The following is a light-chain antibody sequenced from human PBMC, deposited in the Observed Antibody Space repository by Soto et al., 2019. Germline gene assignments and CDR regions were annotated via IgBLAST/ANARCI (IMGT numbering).Light chain of an antibody. CDR2: KAS. J-gene: IGKJ4*02. CDR1: QSISSW. V-gene: IGKV1-5*03. Sequence: DIQMTQSPSTLSASVGDRVTITFRASQSISSWLAWYKQKPGKAPKLLIYKASSLESGVPSTLSGSGSGTEVTLANSSRQPDDVAPEYCQQYYSYSQVTFGGGPKVETK. CDR3: QQYYSYSQVT.